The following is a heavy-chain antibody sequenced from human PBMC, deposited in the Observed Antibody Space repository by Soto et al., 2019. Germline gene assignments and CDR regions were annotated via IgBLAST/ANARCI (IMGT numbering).Heavy chain of an antibody. V-gene: IGHV3-33*01. CDR3: ARELLYGTGSYNFQGYGMDV. J-gene: IGHJ6*01. D-gene: IGHD1-1*01. CDR2: VGFDGSKK. CDR1: GFSFSSYG. Sequence: QVQLVESGGGVVQPGESTRLSCAASGFSFSSYGMHWVRQGPGMGLEWVGGVGFDGSKKYYAYSVKGRFTISRDNSKNTMDLEMNNLRDADTAVYHCARELLYGTGSYNFQGYGMDVWGEGTTVTVAS.